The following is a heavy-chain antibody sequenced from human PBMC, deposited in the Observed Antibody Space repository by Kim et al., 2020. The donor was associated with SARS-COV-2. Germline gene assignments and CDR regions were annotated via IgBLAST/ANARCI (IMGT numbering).Heavy chain of an antibody. D-gene: IGHD3-16*01. Sequence: SETLSLTCTVSGGSVNSGSYYWSWIRQPPGKGLEWIGYIYYSVSTNYNPSLKSRVTISVDTSKNQFSLKLSSITAADTAVYYCARDLRGMGNWLDPWGQGTLVTVSS. CDR1: GGSVNSGSYY. CDR3: ARDLRGMGNWLDP. CDR2: IYYSVST. J-gene: IGHJ5*02. V-gene: IGHV4-61*01.